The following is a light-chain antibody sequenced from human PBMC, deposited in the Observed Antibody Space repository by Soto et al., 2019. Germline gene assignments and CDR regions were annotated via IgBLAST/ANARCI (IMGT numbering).Light chain of an antibody. Sequence: QSVLTQPASVSGSPGQSITVSCTGTSGDVENYDLVSWYQQHPGQAPKVIIYGVNKRPSGVPDRFSGSKSGNAASLTVSGLQAEDEADYYCSSYAGSNVYVFGTGTKLTVL. J-gene: IGLJ1*01. CDR2: GVN. CDR1: SGDVENYDL. V-gene: IGLV2-14*02. CDR3: SSYAGSNVYV.